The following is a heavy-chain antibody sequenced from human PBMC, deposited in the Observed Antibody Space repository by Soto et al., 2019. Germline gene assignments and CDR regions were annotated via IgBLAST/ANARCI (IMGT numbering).Heavy chain of an antibody. Sequence: GESLKISCEGSGYIFTNYWIAWVRQMPGKGLEWMGIVNPDDSTTTYSQSFQGQVIISADKSVRSAYLQWSSLKDSDTATYYCVRRFCSGTSCRFNWFDPWGQGPLVTVSS. CDR1: GYIFTNYW. D-gene: IGHD2-2*01. CDR2: VNPDDSTT. J-gene: IGHJ5*02. V-gene: IGHV5-51*01. CDR3: VRRFCSGTSCRFNWFDP.